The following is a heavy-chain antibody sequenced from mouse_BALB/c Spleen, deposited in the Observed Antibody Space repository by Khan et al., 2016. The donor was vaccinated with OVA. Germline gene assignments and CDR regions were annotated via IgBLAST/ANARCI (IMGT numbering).Heavy chain of an antibody. CDR1: GYTFSSYW. CDR3: ARGGYGGFAY. J-gene: IGHJ3*01. CDR2: IFPGSGST. Sequence: QVQLQQSGGDLMKPGASVKISCKATGYTFSSYWIEWVKQRPGHGLEWIGKIFPGSGSTTYNEKFKGKATFTADTSSNTAYMQLSSLTSEDSAVYYCARGGYGGFAYWGQGTLVTVSA. D-gene: IGHD2-2*01. V-gene: IGHV1-9*01.